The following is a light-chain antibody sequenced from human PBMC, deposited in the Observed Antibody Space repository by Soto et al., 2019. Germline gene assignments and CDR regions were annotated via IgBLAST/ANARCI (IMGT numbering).Light chain of an antibody. V-gene: IGLV2-14*01. CDR3: SAYTSSSTNVV. CDR1: SSDVGGYNY. Sequence: QSVLTQPASVSGSPGQSITISCTGTSSDVGGYNYVSWYQQHPGKSPKLILYDVSNRPSGVSNRFSGSKSGNAASLTISGLQAEYEAAYYCSAYTSSSTNVVFGGVPKLTVL. CDR2: DVS. J-gene: IGLJ2*01.